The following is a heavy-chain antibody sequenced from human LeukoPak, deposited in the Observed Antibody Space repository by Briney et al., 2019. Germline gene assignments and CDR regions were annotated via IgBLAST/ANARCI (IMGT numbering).Heavy chain of an antibody. J-gene: IGHJ4*02. CDR2: ISGSGGST. CDR3: AKGDYYDSSGSADY. D-gene: IGHD3-22*01. CDR1: GFTFSSYA. Sequence: GGSLRLSCAASGFTFSSYAMSWVRQAPGKGLEWVSAISGSGGSTYYADSVKGRFTISRDNSKNTLYLQMNSLRAEDTAAYYCAKGDYYDSSGSADYWGQGTLVTVSS. V-gene: IGHV3-23*01.